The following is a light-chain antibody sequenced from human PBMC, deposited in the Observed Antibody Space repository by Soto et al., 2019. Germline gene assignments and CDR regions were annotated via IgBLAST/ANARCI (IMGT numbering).Light chain of an antibody. CDR3: QQSYSTPPIT. J-gene: IGKJ5*01. V-gene: IGKV1-39*01. Sequence: DIQTTQSPSSLSASVGDSVTITCRASQSITSYLNWYQQKPGKAPKLLIYAASGLQRGVPSRFIGSGSGTDFTLTISSLQPEDFATYYCQQSYSTPPITFGQGTRLEIK. CDR1: QSITSY. CDR2: AAS.